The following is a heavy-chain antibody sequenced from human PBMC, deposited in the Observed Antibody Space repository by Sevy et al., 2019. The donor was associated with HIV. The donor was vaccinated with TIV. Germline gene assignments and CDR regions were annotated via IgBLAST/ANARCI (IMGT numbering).Heavy chain of an antibody. CDR1: GDSVSSSSVA. V-gene: IGHV6-1*01. J-gene: IGHJ5*02. CDR2: KYYRSKWYN. Sequence: QSQTLSLTCTISGDSVSSSSVAWNWIRQSPSRGLEWLGRKYYRSKWYNDYALSVKNRIIISPDTSKNQLYLQLNSVTPEDTAVYYCARAITIFGLTIMLDPWGLGTLVTVYS. CDR3: ARAITIFGLTIMLDP. D-gene: IGHD3-3*01.